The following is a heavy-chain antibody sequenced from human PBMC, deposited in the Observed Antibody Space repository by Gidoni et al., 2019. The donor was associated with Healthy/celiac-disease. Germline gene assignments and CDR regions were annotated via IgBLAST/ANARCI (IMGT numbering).Heavy chain of an antibody. CDR3: ARVVGGLLGYYFDY. CDR2: IKQDGSEK. V-gene: IGHV3-7*03. Sequence: EVQLVESGGGLVQPGGSLRLSCAASGFTFSSYWMSWVRQAPGKGLEWVANIKQDGSEKYYVDSVKGRFTISRDNAKNSLYLQMNSLRAEDTAVYYCARVVGGLLGYYFDYWGQGTLVTVSS. CDR1: GFTFSSYW. J-gene: IGHJ4*02. D-gene: IGHD3-16*01.